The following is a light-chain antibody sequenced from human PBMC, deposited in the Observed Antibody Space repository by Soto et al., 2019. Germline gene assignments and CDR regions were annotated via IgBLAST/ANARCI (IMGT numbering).Light chain of an antibody. J-gene: IGKJ1*01. V-gene: IGKV3-15*01. CDR2: GAS. CDR3: QQYNNWPRT. CDR1: QSVSSSY. Sequence: EIVLTQSPGTLSLSPGERATLSCRASQSVSSSYLAWYQQKPGQAPRLLIYGASTRATGIPARFSGSGSGTELTITISSLQSEDFAVYYCQQYNNWPRTFCQGTKVAIK.